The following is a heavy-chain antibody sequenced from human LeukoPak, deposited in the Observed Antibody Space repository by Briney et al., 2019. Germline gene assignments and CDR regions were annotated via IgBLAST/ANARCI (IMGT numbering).Heavy chain of an antibody. Sequence: TGGSLRLSCAASGFTFSSYSMNWVRQAPGKGLEWVSSISSSSSYIYYADSVKGRFTISRDNAKNSLYLQMNSLRAEDTAVYYCARDRGFGELFDYYGMDVWGQGTTVTVSS. CDR3: ARDRGFGELFDYYGMDV. CDR1: GFTFSSYS. V-gene: IGHV3-21*01. CDR2: ISSSSSYI. D-gene: IGHD3-10*01. J-gene: IGHJ6*02.